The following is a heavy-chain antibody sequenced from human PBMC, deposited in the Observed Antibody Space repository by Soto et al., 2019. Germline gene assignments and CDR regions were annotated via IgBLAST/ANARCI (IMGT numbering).Heavy chain of an antibody. J-gene: IGHJ3*02. CDR1: GGSISSGGYY. CDR2: IYNSWST. D-gene: IGHD3-10*01. Sequence: QVQLQESGPGLVKPSQTLSLTCTVSGGSISSGGYYWRWIRQHPGKGLEWIGYIYNSWSTYYNPSLKSRVSISLDTSKNQFSLKLSSVTAADTAVYYCAKDREGFIMGSGAFDILGQGTMVTVSS. V-gene: IGHV4-31*03. CDR3: AKDREGFIMGSGAFDI.